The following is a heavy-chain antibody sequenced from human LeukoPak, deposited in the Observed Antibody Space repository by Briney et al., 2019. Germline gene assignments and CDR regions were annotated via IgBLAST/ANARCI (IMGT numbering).Heavy chain of an antibody. CDR2: IGGSGATT. CDR1: GFTFSSFA. J-gene: IGHJ6*02. V-gene: IGHV3-23*01. CDR3: ARDYYDSSANGMDV. D-gene: IGHD3-22*01. Sequence: GGSLRLSCAASGFTFSSFAMNWVRQAPGKGLEWVSGIGGSGATTYFADSVKGRFTISRDNSKNTLYLQMNNLRAEDTAIYYCARDYYDSSANGMDVWGQGTTVTVSS.